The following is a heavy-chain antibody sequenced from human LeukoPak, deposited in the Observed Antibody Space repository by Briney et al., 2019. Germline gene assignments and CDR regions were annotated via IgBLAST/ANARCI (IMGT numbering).Heavy chain of an antibody. CDR1: GFTFSSYG. CDR3: AKDTGVNYDILTGYYSGYYYYGMDV. J-gene: IGHJ6*02. CDR2: IRYDGSNK. D-gene: IGHD3-9*01. V-gene: IGHV3-30*02. Sequence: GGSLRLPCAASGFTFSSYGMHWVRQAPGKGLEWVAFIRYDGSNKYYADSVKGRFTISRDNSKNTLYLQMNSLRAEDTAVYYCAKDTGVNYDILTGYYSGYYYYGMDVWGQGTTVTVSS.